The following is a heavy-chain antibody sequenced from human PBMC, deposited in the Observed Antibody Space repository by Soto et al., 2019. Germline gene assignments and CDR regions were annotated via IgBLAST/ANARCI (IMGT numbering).Heavy chain of an antibody. D-gene: IGHD2-15*01. Sequence: GGSLRLSSAASVFTFSNCGMNWVRQTPGKGLEWVSYISDSGATKHYADSVKGRFTISRDNGKDSLYLQMNSLRDEDTAVYFCARCSRNSCYSYGVDVWGQGATVTVSS. J-gene: IGHJ6*02. CDR2: ISDSGATK. V-gene: IGHV3-48*02. CDR3: ARCSRNSCYSYGVDV. CDR1: VFTFSNCG.